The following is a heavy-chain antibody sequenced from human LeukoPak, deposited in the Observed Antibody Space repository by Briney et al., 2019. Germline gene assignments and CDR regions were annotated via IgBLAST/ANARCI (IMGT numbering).Heavy chain of an antibody. CDR2: INPNSGGT. CDR3: ARNLIHDYGDFYWFDP. CDR1: GYPFSDYF. J-gene: IGHJ5*02. D-gene: IGHD4-17*01. Sequence: GASVKVSCKASGYPFSDYFIHWVRQAPGQGLEWMGWINPNSGGTNYAQKFQGRVTMTRDTSISTAYMELSRLRSDDTAVYYCARNLIHDYGDFYWFDPWGQGTLVTVSS. V-gene: IGHV1-2*02.